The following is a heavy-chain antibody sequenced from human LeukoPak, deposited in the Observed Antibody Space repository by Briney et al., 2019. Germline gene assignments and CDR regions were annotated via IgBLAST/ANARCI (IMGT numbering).Heavy chain of an antibody. Sequence: GASVKVSCKASGYTFTSYGISWVRQAPGQGLEWMGWISAYNGNTNYAQKLQGRVTMTTDTTTSTAYMELRSLRSDDTAMYYCARTGRSSIAAYYYYYMDVWGKGTTVTVSS. V-gene: IGHV1-18*01. CDR1: GYTFTSYG. J-gene: IGHJ6*03. CDR3: ARTGRSSIAAYYYYYMDV. D-gene: IGHD6-6*01. CDR2: ISAYNGNT.